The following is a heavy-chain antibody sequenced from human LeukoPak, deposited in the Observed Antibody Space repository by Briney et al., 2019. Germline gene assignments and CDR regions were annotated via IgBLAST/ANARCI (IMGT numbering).Heavy chain of an antibody. CDR1: GFTFSSYA. CDR2: ISGSGGST. CDR3: AKVSQGVIIYYGMDV. J-gene: IGHJ6*02. V-gene: IGHV3-23*01. Sequence: PGGSLRLSCAASGFTFSSYAMSWVRQAPGKGLEWVSAISGSGGSTYYADSVKGRFTISRDNSKNTLYLQMNSLRAEDTAVYYCAKVSQGVIIYYGMDVWGQGTTVTVSS. D-gene: IGHD3-10*01.